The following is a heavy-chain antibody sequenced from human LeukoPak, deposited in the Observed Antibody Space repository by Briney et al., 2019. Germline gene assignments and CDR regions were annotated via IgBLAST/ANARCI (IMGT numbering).Heavy chain of an antibody. CDR3: ARDQQYYYDSSGLPRYAFDI. Sequence: ASVKVSCKASGYTFTSYYMHWVRQAPGQGLEWMGIINPSGGSTSYAQKFQGRVTMTRDMSTSTVYMELSSLRSEDTAVYYCARDQQYYYDSSGLPRYAFDIWGQGTMVTASS. CDR2: INPSGGST. CDR1: GYTFTSYY. V-gene: IGHV1-46*01. J-gene: IGHJ3*02. D-gene: IGHD3-22*01.